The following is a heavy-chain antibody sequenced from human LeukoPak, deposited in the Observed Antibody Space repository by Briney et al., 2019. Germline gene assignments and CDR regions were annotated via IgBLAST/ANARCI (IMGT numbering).Heavy chain of an antibody. Sequence: PGGSLRLSCAASGFTFSSYAMSWVRQAPGKGLEWVSGISGSAGRTFYADSVKGRFTISRDNAKNTLYLQMNSLRAEDTALYYCAKDLFSGNGCRLDYWGQGTLVTVSS. D-gene: IGHD2-8*01. J-gene: IGHJ4*02. V-gene: IGHV3-23*01. CDR2: ISGSAGRT. CDR1: GFTFSSYA. CDR3: AKDLFSGNGCRLDY.